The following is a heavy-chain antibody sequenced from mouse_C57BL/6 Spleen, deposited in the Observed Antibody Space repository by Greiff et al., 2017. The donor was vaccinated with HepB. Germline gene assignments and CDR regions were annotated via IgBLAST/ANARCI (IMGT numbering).Heavy chain of an antibody. V-gene: IGHV1-55*01. Sequence: QVQLQQPGAELVKPGASVKMSCKASGYTFTSYWITWVKQRPGQGLEWIGDIYPGSGSTNYNEKFKSKATLTVDTSSSTAYVQLSSLTSEDSAVYYCARTSMITTRAMDYWGQGTSVTVSS. CDR3: ARTSMITTRAMDY. J-gene: IGHJ4*01. CDR1: GYTFTSYW. CDR2: IYPGSGST. D-gene: IGHD2-4*01.